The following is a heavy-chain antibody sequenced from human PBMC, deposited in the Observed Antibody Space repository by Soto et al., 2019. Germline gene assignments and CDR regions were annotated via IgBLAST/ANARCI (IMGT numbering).Heavy chain of an antibody. J-gene: IGHJ4*02. D-gene: IGHD4-4*01. CDR3: ARDYDYSNGGTLAY. V-gene: IGHV3-30-3*01. Sequence: PGGSLRLSCAASGFTFSSYAMHWVRQAPGKGLEWVAVISYDGSNKYYADSVKGRFTISRDNSKNTLYLQMNSLRAEETAVYYCARDYDYSNGGTLAYWGQGTLVTVSS. CDR2: ISYDGSNK. CDR1: GFTFSSYA.